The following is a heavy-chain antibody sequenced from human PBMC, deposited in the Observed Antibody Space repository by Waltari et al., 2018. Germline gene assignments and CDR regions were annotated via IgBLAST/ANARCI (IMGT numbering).Heavy chain of an antibody. CDR2: INHSGST. CDR3: ARGRLAEDYYYYYMDV. J-gene: IGHJ6*03. CDR1: GGSFSGYY. Sequence: QVQLQQWGAGLLKPSETLSLTCAVYGGSFSGYYWSWIRQPPGKGLEWIGEINHSGSTNYNPSLKRRVTISVDTSKNQFSLKLSSVTAADTAVYYCARGRLAEDYYYYYMDVWGKGTTVTISS. V-gene: IGHV4-34*01.